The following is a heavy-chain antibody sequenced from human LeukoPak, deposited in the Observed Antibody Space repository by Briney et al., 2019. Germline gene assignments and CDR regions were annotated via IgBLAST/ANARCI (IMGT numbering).Heavy chain of an antibody. D-gene: IGHD4-23*01. J-gene: IGHJ4*02. CDR1: GYTFTSYG. Sequence: ASVRVSCKASGYTFTSYGISCVRQAPGQGLEWMGWISAYNGNTNYAQKLQGRVTMTTDTSTSTAYMELRSLRSDDTAVYYCARENTVAYFDYWGQGTLVTVSS. V-gene: IGHV1-18*01. CDR3: ARENTVAYFDY. CDR2: ISAYNGNT.